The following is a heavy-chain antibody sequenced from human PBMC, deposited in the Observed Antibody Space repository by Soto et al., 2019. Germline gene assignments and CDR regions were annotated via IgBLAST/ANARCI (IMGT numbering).Heavy chain of an antibody. V-gene: IGHV4-34*01. CDR2: INHSGST. J-gene: IGHJ6*03. CDR1: GGSFSGYY. Sequence: SETLSLTCAVYGGSFSGYYWSWIRQPPGKGLEWIGEINHSGSTNYNPSLKSRVTISVDTSKNQFSLKLSSVTAADTAVYYCARGLTGWSSGWYSYYYYMDVWGKGTTVTVSS. D-gene: IGHD6-19*01. CDR3: ARGLTGWSSGWYSYYYYMDV.